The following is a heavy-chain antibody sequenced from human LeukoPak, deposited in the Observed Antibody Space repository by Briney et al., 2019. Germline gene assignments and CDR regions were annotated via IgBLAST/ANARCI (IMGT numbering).Heavy chain of an antibody. CDR2: ISSSGNTI. CDR3: ARDHGSDWHYFDY. V-gene: IGHV3-48*04. Sequence: GGSLRLSCVGSGFMFTNYWMSWVRQAPGKGLEWVSYISSSGNTIYYADSVKGRFTISRDNAKNSLYLQMNSLRAEDTAVYYCARDHGSDWHYFDYWGQGTLVTVSS. D-gene: IGHD6-19*01. J-gene: IGHJ4*02. CDR1: GFMFTNYW.